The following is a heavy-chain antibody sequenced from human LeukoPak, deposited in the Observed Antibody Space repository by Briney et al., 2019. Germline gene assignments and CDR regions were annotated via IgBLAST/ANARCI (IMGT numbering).Heavy chain of an antibody. D-gene: IGHD3-10*01. CDR3: ARQSDYGSGSYSY. V-gene: IGHV4-59*08. CDR1: GGSIRSYY. Sequence: PSETLSLTCTVSGGSIRSYYWSWIRQPPGKGLEWIGYIYYSGSTNYNPSLKSRVTISVDTSKNQFSLKLSSVTAADTAVYYCARQSDYGSGSYSYWGQGTLVTVSS. CDR2: IYYSGST. J-gene: IGHJ4*02.